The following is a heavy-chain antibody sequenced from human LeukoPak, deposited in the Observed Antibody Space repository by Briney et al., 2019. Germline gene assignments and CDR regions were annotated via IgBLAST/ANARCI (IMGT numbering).Heavy chain of an antibody. CDR3: ARERWSGSYLIDY. CDR1: GFTFSSYE. CDR2: ISSSGSTI. D-gene: IGHD3-10*01. Sequence: GGSLRLSCAASGFTFSSYEMNWVRQAPGKGLEWVSYISSSGSTIYYADSVKGRFTISRDNAKNSLYLQMNSLRAEDTALYHCARERWSGSYLIDYWGQGTLVTVSS. J-gene: IGHJ4*02. V-gene: IGHV3-48*03.